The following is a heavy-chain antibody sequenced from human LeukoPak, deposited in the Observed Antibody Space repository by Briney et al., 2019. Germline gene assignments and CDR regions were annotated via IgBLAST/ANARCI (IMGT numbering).Heavy chain of an antibody. V-gene: IGHV3-20*01. J-gene: IGHJ4*02. CDR1: GFTFDDFD. Sequence: GGSLRLSCTASGFTFDDFDMSWVRQAPGKGLEWVSDIDWNGGKTAYADSVKGRLTISRDNAKNSLYLQMNSLRVEDTALYHCARCLSGELPDYWGQGTLVTVSS. CDR2: IDWNGGKT. CDR3: ARCLSGELPDY. D-gene: IGHD1-7*01.